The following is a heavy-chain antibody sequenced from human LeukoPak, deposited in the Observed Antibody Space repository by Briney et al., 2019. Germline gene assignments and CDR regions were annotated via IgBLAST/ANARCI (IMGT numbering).Heavy chain of an antibody. CDR1: GYTFTGYY. CDR3: ARDGSSGWY. D-gene: IGHD6-19*01. CDR2: INADSGGT. J-gene: IGHJ4*02. V-gene: IGHV1-2*02. Sequence: ASVKVSCKASGYTFTGYYMHWVRQAPGQGLAWMGWINADSGGTNYAQKFQGRVTMTRDTSISIAYMELSRLTSDDTAVYYCARDGSSGWYWGQGTLVTVSS.